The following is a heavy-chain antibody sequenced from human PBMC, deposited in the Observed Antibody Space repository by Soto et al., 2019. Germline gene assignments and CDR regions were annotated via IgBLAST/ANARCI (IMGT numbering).Heavy chain of an antibody. CDR1: GYAFTTYG. CDR3: ARGRYGDY. D-gene: IGHD1-1*01. CDR2: ISAHNGNT. Sequence: QVHLVQSGAEVKKPGASVKVSCKGSGYAFTTYGITWVRRAPGQGLEWMGWISAHNGNTNYAQKLQGRLTVTRDTTTSTAYMELRRLRSDDTAVYYCARGRYGDYWGQGDLVTFSS. V-gene: IGHV1-18*01. J-gene: IGHJ4*02.